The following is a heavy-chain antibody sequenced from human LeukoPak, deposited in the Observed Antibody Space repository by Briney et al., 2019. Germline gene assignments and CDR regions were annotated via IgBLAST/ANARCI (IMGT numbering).Heavy chain of an antibody. CDR2: ISSSSIY. CDR3: ARWDCSSTSCYWYY. Sequence: GMSLRLSCAASGFTFINYGFHWVRQAPGKGLEWVSSISSSSIYYADSVKGRFTISRDNTKNSLYLQMNSLSAEDTAVYYCARWDCSSTSCYWYYWGQGTLVTVSS. CDR1: GFTFINYG. J-gene: IGHJ4*02. D-gene: IGHD2-2*01. V-gene: IGHV3-21*01.